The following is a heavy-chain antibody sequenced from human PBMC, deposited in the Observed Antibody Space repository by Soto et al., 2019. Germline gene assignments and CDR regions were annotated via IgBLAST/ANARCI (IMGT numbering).Heavy chain of an antibody. CDR3: TTDSPLDY. CDR2: MYHSGST. Sequence: PSETLSLTCAVSGGSISSGGYSWSWIRQPPGKGLEWIGYMYHSGSTYYNPSLKSRVTISIDRSKNQFSLKLSSVTAADTAVYYCTTDSPLDYWGQGTLVTVSS. J-gene: IGHJ4*02. CDR1: GGSISSGGYS. V-gene: IGHV4-30-2*01.